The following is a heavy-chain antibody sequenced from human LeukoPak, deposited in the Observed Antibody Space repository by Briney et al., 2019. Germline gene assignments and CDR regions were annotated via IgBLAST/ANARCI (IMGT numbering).Heavy chain of an antibody. J-gene: IGHJ4*02. CDR2: INHSGST. V-gene: IGHV4-34*01. D-gene: IGHD3-10*01. CDR1: GGSFSGYY. Sequence: SETLSLTCAVYGGSFSGYYWSWIRQPPGKGLEWIGEINHSGSTNYNPSLKSRVTISVDTSKNQFSLELSSATAADTAVYYCARGFNSSNYYGSGSYYRAFDYWGQGTLVTVSS. CDR3: ARGFNSSNYYGSGSYYRAFDY.